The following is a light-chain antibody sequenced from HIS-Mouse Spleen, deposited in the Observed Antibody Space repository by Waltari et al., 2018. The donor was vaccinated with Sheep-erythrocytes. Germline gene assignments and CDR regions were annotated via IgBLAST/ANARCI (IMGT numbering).Light chain of an antibody. V-gene: IGLV2-11*01. J-gene: IGLJ1*01. CDR3: CSYAGSYNHV. Sequence: QSALTQPRSVSGSPGQSVTISCTGTSSDVGGYNYVSWYQQHPGKAPNLIIYDVSKRPAGVPDSFAGSKSGNTASLTISGLQAEDEADYYCCSYAGSYNHVFATGTKVTVL. CDR1: SSDVGGYNY. CDR2: DVS.